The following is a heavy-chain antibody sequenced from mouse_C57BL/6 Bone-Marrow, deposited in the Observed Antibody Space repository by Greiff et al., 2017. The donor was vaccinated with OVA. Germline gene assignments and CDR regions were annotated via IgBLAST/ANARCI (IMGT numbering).Heavy chain of an antibody. CDR1: GYTFTSYG. CDR3: ARSGYWYFDV. CDR2: IYPRSGNT. J-gene: IGHJ1*03. D-gene: IGHD3-1*01. Sequence: QVQLQQSGAELARPGASVKLSCKASGYTFTSYGISWVKQRTGQGLEWIGEIYPRSGNTYYNEKFKGKATLTADNSSSTAYMELRSLTSEDSAVYFCARSGYWYFDVWGTGTTVTVSS. V-gene: IGHV1-81*01.